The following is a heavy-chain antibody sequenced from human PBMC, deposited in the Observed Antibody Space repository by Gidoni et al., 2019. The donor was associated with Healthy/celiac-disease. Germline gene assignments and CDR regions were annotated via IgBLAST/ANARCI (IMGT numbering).Heavy chain of an antibody. CDR2: ISGSGGST. D-gene: IGHD3-10*01. CDR1: GVTFSSYA. CDR3: AKCGSRDSPPDYYYYYGMDV. Sequence: EVQLLESGGGLVQPGGSLRLSCAASGVTFSSYAMSGVRQAPGKGLGWVSAISGSGGSTYYADSVKGRFTISRDNSKNTLYLQMNSLRAEDTAVYYCAKCGSRDSPPDYYYYYGMDVWGQGTTVTVSS. V-gene: IGHV3-23*01. J-gene: IGHJ6*02.